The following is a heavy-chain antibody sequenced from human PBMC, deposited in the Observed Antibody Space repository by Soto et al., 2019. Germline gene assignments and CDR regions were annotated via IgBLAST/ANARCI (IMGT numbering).Heavy chain of an antibody. CDR2: ISTDKGKT. CDR1: GYTFTSFG. Sequence: QVQLVQSGPEVKKPGASVKVFCKTSGYTFTSFGISWVRQAPGQGLEWLGWISTDKGKTNYAQKFQRRVTFTTDTSTSTAYMELRSLRSDDTAVYYCATRSPAFEYWGQGTLVPVS. CDR3: ATRSPAFEY. J-gene: IGHJ4*02. V-gene: IGHV1-18*01.